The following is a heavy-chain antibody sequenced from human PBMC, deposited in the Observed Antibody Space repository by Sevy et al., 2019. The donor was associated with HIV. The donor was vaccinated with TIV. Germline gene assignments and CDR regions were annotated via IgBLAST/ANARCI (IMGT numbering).Heavy chain of an antibody. Sequence: SETLSLTCSVSGGSISSYYCSWIQQSPGKGLEWIGYVYYSGNTNYNPSLKSRVTISIDTSKNQFSLKLRSVTAADTAVYYCARDPIAVAPYFDNWGQGTLVTVSS. V-gene: IGHV4-59*01. D-gene: IGHD6-19*01. CDR2: VYYSGNT. J-gene: IGHJ4*02. CDR3: ARDPIAVAPYFDN. CDR1: GGSISSYY.